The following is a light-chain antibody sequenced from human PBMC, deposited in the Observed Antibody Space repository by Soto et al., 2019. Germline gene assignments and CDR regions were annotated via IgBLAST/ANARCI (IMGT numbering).Light chain of an antibody. Sequence: QSALTQPPSASGSPGQSVTISCTGTSSAAGVYDYISWYQQLPGKAPKLIIYAVSERPSGVPDRFSGSRSGDTASLTVAGLQTEDEAEYFCSSYGGHRAFVVFGGGTKLTVL. CDR2: AVS. J-gene: IGLJ3*02. V-gene: IGLV2-8*01. CDR1: SSAAGVYDY. CDR3: SSYGGHRAFVV.